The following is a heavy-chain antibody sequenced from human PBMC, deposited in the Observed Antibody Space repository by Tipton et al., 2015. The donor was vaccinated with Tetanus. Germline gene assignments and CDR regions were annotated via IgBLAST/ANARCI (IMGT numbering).Heavy chain of an antibody. CDR3: VRPINHGFDM. J-gene: IGHJ3*02. CDR2: VHYTGKD. Sequence: TLSLTCIVSGGSISTYYWSWIRQRPGRGLEWVGYVHYTGKDNCNPSLKSRVTVSIDMSKNQFSLKLSSVTAADTAVYYCVRPINHGFDMWGQGTMVIVS. CDR1: GGSISTYY. D-gene: IGHD1-14*01. V-gene: IGHV4-59*08.